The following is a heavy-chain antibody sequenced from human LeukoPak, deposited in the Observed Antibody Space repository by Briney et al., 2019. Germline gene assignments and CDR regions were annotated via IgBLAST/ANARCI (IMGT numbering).Heavy chain of an antibody. V-gene: IGHV3-48*04. CDR2: ISSSSSTI. CDR3: AGATYRDDSSGYYAFDI. J-gene: IGHJ3*02. Sequence: PGGSLRLSCAASGFTFSSYSMNWVRQAPGKGLEWVSYISSSSSTIYYADSVKGRFTISRDNAKNSLYLQMNSLRAEDTAVYYCAGATYRDDSSGYYAFDIWGQGTMVTVSS. D-gene: IGHD3-22*01. CDR1: GFTFSSYS.